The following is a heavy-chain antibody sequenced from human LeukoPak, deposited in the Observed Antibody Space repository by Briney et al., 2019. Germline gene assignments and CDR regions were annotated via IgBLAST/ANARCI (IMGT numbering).Heavy chain of an antibody. Sequence: SETLSLTCTVSGGSIGSYYWIWIRQPPGKGLEWIGYIYYSGSTNYNPSLESRVTISIDTSKNQFSLKLNSVTAADTAVYYCAGSGSYYYFEYWGQGALVTVSS. V-gene: IGHV4-59*01. D-gene: IGHD1-26*01. J-gene: IGHJ4*02. CDR1: GGSIGSYY. CDR3: AGSGSYYYFEY. CDR2: IYYSGST.